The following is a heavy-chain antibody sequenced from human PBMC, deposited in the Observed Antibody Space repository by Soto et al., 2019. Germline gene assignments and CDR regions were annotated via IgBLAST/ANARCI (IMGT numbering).Heavy chain of an antibody. V-gene: IGHV5-51*01. CDR3: ARRNYYGSAQYTRGYAFDI. Sequence: GESLKISCKGSGYSFTSYWIGWVRQMPGKGLEWMGIIYPGDSDTRYSPSFQGQVTISADKSISTAYLQWSSLKASDTAMYYCARRNYYGSAQYTRGYAFDIWGQGTMVTVSS. J-gene: IGHJ3*02. CDR2: IYPGDSDT. CDR1: GYSFTSYW. D-gene: IGHD3-10*01.